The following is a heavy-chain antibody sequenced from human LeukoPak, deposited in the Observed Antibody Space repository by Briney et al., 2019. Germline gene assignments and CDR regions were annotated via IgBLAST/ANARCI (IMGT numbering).Heavy chain of an antibody. J-gene: IGHJ4*02. CDR1: GFTFSTYW. V-gene: IGHV3-74*01. Sequence: GGSLRLSCAASGFTFSTYWMHWVRQAPGKGLVWVSRINSDGSSTTYADSVKGRFTISRDNAKNTLYLQMNSLRAEDTALYYCARSPNCSGDCFWGQGTLVTVSS. D-gene: IGHD2-21*02. CDR3: ARSPNCSGDCF. CDR2: INSDGSST.